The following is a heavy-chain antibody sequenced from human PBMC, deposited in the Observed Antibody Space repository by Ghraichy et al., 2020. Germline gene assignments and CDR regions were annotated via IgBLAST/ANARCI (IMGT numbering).Heavy chain of an antibody. V-gene: IGHV1-24*01. CDR2: FDPEDGGT. J-gene: IGHJ5*02. D-gene: IGHD5-18*01. CDR3: TTGRRMGSLRFKYLRAELGYVWFDP. Sequence: ASVKVSCKVSGYTLTELSMHWVRQAPGKGLEWMGGFDPEDGGTLYAQKFQGRLTMTEDTSTDTAYMELGSLRSEDTAVYYCTTGRRMGSLRFKYLRAELGYVWFDPWGQGTLVTVSS. CDR1: GYTLTELS.